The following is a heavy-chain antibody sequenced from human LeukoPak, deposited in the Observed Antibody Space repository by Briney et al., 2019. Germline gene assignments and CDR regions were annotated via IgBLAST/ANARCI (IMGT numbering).Heavy chain of an antibody. J-gene: IGHJ5*02. CDR2: IYYSGST. CDR1: GGSISSYY. CDR3: ARHLNDYYDSSGYYYEWFDP. Sequence: SETLSLTCTVSGGSISSYYWSWIRQPPGKGLEWIGYIYYSGSTNYNPSLKSRVTISVDTSKNQFSLKLSSVTAADTAVYYCARHLNDYYDSSGYYYEWFDPWGQGTLVTVSS. D-gene: IGHD3-22*01. V-gene: IGHV4-59*08.